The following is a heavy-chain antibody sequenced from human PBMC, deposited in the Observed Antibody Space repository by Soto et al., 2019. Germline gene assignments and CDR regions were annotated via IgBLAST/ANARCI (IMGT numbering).Heavy chain of an antibody. CDR2: IYYSGST. D-gene: IGHD3-22*01. V-gene: IGHV4-59*01. CDR1: GGSISSYY. CDR3: ARGGDYYDSSGYYYYGMDV. J-gene: IGHJ6*02. Sequence: SETLSLTCTVSGGSISSYYWSWIRQPPGKGLEWIGYIYYSGSTNYNPSLKSRVTISVDTSKNQFSLKLSSVTAADTAVYYCARGGDYYDSSGYYYYGMDVWGQGTTVTVSS.